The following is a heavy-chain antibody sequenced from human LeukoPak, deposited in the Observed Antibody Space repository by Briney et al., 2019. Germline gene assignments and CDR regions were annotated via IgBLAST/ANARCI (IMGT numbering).Heavy chain of an antibody. CDR3: TRDRRGSYYAAPDY. CDR1: GFTFGDYA. J-gene: IGHJ4*02. V-gene: IGHV3-49*04. Sequence: QPGRSLRLSCTASGFTFGDYAMSWVRQAPGKGLEWVGFIRSKAYGGTTEYAASVKGRFTISRDDSKSIAYLQMNSLKTEDTAVYYCTRDRRGSYYAAPDYWGQGTLVTVSS. CDR2: IRSKAYGGTT. D-gene: IGHD1-26*01.